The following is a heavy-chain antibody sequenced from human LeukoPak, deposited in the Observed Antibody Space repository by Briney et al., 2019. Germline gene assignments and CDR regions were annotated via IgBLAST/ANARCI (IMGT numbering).Heavy chain of an antibody. J-gene: IGHJ4*02. Sequence: PGGSLRLSCTGSGFTLGDYDLSWVREAPGKGREWIGSIRSEAYGGSKQYGASVTGRFTIARDDSDDIVYLQMNSLQSDDTAVYYCTRDEKQSYFYTTAFWTLFDYWGQGTLVTVFS. CDR2: IRSEAYGGSK. CDR1: GFTLGDYD. D-gene: IGHD3/OR15-3a*01. V-gene: IGHV3-49*04. CDR3: TRDEKQSYFYTTAFWTLFDY.